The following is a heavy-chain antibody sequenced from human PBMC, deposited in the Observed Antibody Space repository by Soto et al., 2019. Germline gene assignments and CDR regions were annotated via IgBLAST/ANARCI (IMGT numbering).Heavy chain of an antibody. J-gene: IGHJ3*02. CDR2: SIPIFGTA. CDR1: GGTFSSYA. D-gene: IGHD2-15*01. CDR3: ASDIVVVAAATRPAFDI. Sequence: SVKVSCKASGGTFSSYAISWVRQAPGQGLEWMGGSIPIFGTANYAQKFQGRVTITADESTSTAYMELSSLRSEDTAVYYCASDIVVVAAATRPAFDIGGQATMVTVSS. V-gene: IGHV1-69*13.